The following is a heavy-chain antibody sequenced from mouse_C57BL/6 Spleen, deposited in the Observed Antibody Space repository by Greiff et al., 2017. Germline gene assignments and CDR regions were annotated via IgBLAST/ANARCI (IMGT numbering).Heavy chain of an antibody. CDR1: GFNIKDDY. Sequence: VQLQQSGAELVRPGASVKLSCTASGFNIKDDYMHWVKQRPEQGLEWIGWIDPENGDTEYASKFQGKATITADTSSNTAYLQLSSLTSEDTAVYYCTMVTEFAYWGQGTLVTVSA. J-gene: IGHJ3*01. CDR2: IDPENGDT. D-gene: IGHD2-2*01. CDR3: TMVTEFAY. V-gene: IGHV14-4*01.